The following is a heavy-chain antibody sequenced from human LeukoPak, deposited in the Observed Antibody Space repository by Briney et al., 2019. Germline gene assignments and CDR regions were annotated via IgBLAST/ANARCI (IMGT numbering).Heavy chain of an antibody. CDR1: GYSFTSYW. D-gene: IGHD3-22*01. V-gene: IGHV5-51*01. Sequence: GESLKISCKGSGYSFTSYWIGWVRQRPGKGLEWMGIIYPGDSDTRYSPSFQGQVTISADKSISTAYLQWSSLKASDTAMYYCARLNDYYDSSGSSDFDYWGQGTLVTVSS. CDR2: IYPGDSDT. J-gene: IGHJ4*02. CDR3: ARLNDYYDSSGSSDFDY.